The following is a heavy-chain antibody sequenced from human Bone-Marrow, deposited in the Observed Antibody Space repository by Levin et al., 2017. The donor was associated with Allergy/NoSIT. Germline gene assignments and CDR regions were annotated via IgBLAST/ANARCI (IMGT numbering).Heavy chain of an antibody. D-gene: IGHD5-18*01. Sequence: ESLKISCAASGFTFSSYSMNWVRQAPGKGLEWVSSISSSSSYIYYADSVKGRFTISRDNAKNSLYLQMNSLRAEDTAVYYCARDCTDTAMVRGLGYWGQGTLVTVSS. J-gene: IGHJ4*02. CDR2: ISSSSSYI. CDR3: ARDCTDTAMVRGLGY. V-gene: IGHV3-21*01. CDR1: GFTFSSYS.